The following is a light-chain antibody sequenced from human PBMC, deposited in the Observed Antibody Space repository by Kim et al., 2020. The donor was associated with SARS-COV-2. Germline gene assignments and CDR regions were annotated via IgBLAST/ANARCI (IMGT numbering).Light chain of an antibody. J-gene: IGLJ1*01. V-gene: IGLV2-8*01. CDR1: SSDIGGFNH. Sequence: PGQSITISCSGTSSDIGGFNHVSCYQQHPGKAPKLIIYEVIKRPSGVPDRFSGSKSGNTASLTVSGLQAEDEADYYCTTHGGYNYVFGTGTKVTVL. CDR2: EVI. CDR3: TTHGGYNYV.